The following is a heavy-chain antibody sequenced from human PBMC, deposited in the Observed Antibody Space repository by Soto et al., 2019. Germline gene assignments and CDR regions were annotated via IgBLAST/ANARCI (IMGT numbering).Heavy chain of an antibody. CDR2: IPVIGERR. J-gene: IGHJ4*02. CDR3: AREGDRYGTVCFDS. CDR1: GFTFSSYG. Sequence: EVQLLDSGGGLVQPGGSLRLSCAASGFTFSSYGMSWVRQAPGKGLEWVAGIPVIGERRYYADSVKGRFTISRDNAKNTLYLQMNSLSVEDAAVYICAREGDRYGTVCFDSWGQGTLVTVSS. V-gene: IGHV3-23*01. D-gene: IGHD1-1*01.